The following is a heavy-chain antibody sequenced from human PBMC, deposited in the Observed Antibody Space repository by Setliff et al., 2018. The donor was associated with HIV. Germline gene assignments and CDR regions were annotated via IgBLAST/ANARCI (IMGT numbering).Heavy chain of an antibody. CDR3: ARVRRGSSWTLTTLRTFDY. CDR1: GYTFSSYD. V-gene: IGHV1-8*02. Sequence: VKVSGKASGYTFSSYDINWVRQATGQGLKWMGWMNPNSGNTGYAQKFQGRVTMTRNTSISTAYMELSSLRSEDTAVYYCARVRRGSSWTLTTLRTFDYWGQGTLVTVSS. CDR2: MNPNSGNT. J-gene: IGHJ4*02. D-gene: IGHD4-17*01.